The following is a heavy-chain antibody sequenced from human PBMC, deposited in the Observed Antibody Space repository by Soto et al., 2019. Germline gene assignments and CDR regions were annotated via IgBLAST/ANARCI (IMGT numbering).Heavy chain of an antibody. V-gene: IGHV3-30*18. J-gene: IGHJ4*02. CDR2: ISSDGNSK. D-gene: IGHD6-6*01. CDR3: AKDRGSSTNYFDY. CDR1: GFTFSNYG. Sequence: QVQLVESGGGVVQPGRSLRLSCAASGFTFSNYGMHWVRQAPGKGLEWVAVISSDGNSKYYVDSVKGRFTISRDNSKNTLYLQMNRMRAEDTAMYYCAKDRGSSTNYFDYWGQGTLVTVSS.